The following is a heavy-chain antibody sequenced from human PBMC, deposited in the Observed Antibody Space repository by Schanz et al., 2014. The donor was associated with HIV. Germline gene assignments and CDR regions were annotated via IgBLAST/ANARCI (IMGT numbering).Heavy chain of an antibody. CDR1: GFTFSDYH. CDR3: ARVSGYNSPDAFEI. CDR2: ISRSGSTI. Sequence: VQLLESGGGLVQPGGSLRLSCAASGFTFSDYHMSWIRQAPGKGLEWVSYISRSGSTIYYADSVKGRFTISRDNAKNSLYLQMNSLRAEDTAVYYCARVSGYNSPDAFEIWGQGTMVTVSS. J-gene: IGHJ3*02. V-gene: IGHV3-11*01. D-gene: IGHD5-12*01.